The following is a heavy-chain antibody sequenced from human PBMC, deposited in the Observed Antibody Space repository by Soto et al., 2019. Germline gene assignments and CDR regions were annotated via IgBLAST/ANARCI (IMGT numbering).Heavy chain of an antibody. J-gene: IGHJ5*02. Sequence: PSETLSLTCAVSGGSISSGGYSWSWIRQPPGKGLEWIGYIYHSGSTYYNPSLKSRVTISVDRSKNQFSLELSSVTAADTAVYYCARVGYYGSGSYYNVWWFDPWGQGTLVTVSS. CDR3: ARVGYYGSGSYYNVWWFDP. V-gene: IGHV4-30-2*01. CDR2: IYHSGST. D-gene: IGHD3-10*01. CDR1: GGSISSGGYS.